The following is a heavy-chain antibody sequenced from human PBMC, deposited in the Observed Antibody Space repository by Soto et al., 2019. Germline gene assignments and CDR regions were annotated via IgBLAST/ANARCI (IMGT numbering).Heavy chain of an antibody. CDR3: ASLLMVYANDAFDI. CDR2: IWYDGSNK. V-gene: IGHV3-33*01. CDR1: GFTFSSYG. D-gene: IGHD2-8*01. Sequence: QVQLVESGGGVVQPGRSLRLSCAASGFTFSSYGMHWVRQAPGKGLEWVAVIWYDGSNKYYADSVKGRFTISRDNSKNTLYLQMNSLRAEDTAVYYCASLLMVYANDAFDIWGQGTMVTVSS. J-gene: IGHJ3*02.